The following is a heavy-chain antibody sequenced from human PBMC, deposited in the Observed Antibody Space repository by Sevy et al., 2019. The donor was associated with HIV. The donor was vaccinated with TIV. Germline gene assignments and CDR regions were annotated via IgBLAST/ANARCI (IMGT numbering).Heavy chain of an antibody. CDR2: IYGNHST. Sequence: GGSLRLSCAASGFTISSNYLSWVRQVPGKGLEWVSVIYGNHSTYYADFVKGRFTISRDNSKNTLYLQMTSLGAEDTAIDYCARGEQWLSFNYWGQGTLVTVSS. J-gene: IGHJ4*02. CDR1: GFTISSNY. D-gene: IGHD6-19*01. V-gene: IGHV3-53*01. CDR3: ARGEQWLSFNY.